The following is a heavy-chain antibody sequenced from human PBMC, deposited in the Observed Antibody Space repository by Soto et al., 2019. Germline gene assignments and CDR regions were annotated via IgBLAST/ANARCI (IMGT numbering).Heavy chain of an antibody. J-gene: IGHJ6*02. Sequence: SVKVSCKTSGFTFTSSAMQWVRQARGQRLEWIGWIVVGSGHTNYAQKFQGRVTITRDTSASTAYMELSSLRSEDTAVYYCARSGYCTNGVCYTPPSVYYYGMDVWGQGTTVTVSS. V-gene: IGHV1-58*02. CDR2: IVVGSGHT. D-gene: IGHD2-8*01. CDR1: GFTFTSSA. CDR3: ARSGYCTNGVCYTPPSVYYYGMDV.